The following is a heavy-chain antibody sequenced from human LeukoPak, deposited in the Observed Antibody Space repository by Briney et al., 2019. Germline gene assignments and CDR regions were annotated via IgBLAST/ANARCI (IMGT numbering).Heavy chain of an antibody. Sequence: GGSLRLSCAASGFTFTNYWMSWVRQAPGKGLELVANIKLDRSEKYYVDSVKGRFTISRDNAKNSLNLQMNSLRAEDTAVYYCARLREIPVFGVVTKSTSYFDCWGQGTLVTVSS. V-gene: IGHV3-7*01. CDR1: GFTFTNYW. J-gene: IGHJ4*02. CDR2: IKLDRSEK. D-gene: IGHD3-3*01. CDR3: ARLREIPVFGVVTKSTSYFDC.